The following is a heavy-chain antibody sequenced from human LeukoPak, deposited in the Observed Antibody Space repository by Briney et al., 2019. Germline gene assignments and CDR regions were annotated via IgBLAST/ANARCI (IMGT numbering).Heavy chain of an antibody. D-gene: IGHD1-26*01. CDR1: GFTFSDYY. V-gene: IGHV3-11*01. Sequence: PGGSLRLSCAASGFTFSDYYMSWIRQAPGKGLEWVSYISSSGCTIYYADSVKGRFTISRDNAKNSLYLQMNSLRAEDTAVYYCARDNSWELLLDYWGQGTLVTVSS. CDR2: ISSSGCTI. J-gene: IGHJ4*02. CDR3: ARDNSWELLLDY.